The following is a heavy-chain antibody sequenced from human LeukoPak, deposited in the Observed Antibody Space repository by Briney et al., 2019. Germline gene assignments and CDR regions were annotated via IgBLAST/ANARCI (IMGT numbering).Heavy chain of an antibody. CDR3: AKIPGIGRYSMDYSFDY. Sequence: GGSLRLSCAASGFSFSSYAMSWVRQAPGKGLEWVSTFSAYNSYTYYADSVKGRFTVSRDNSKNTLYLQMSGLRADDTAVYYCAKIPGIGRYSMDYSFDYWGQGTLVTVSS. J-gene: IGHJ4*02. V-gene: IGHV3-23*01. CDR2: FSAYNSYT. D-gene: IGHD2-15*01. CDR1: GFSFSSYA.